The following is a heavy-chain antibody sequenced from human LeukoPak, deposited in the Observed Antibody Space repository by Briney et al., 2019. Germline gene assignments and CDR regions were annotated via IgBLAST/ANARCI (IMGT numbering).Heavy chain of an antibody. Sequence: ETLSLTCTVSGGSISSYYWSWIRQPPGKGLEWIGYIYYSGSTNYNPSLKSRVTISVDTSKNQFSLKLSSVTAADTAVYYCARDRVWFDPWGQGTLVTVSS. J-gene: IGHJ5*02. CDR3: ARDRVWFDP. CDR1: GGSISSYY. V-gene: IGHV4-59*01. CDR2: IYYSGST.